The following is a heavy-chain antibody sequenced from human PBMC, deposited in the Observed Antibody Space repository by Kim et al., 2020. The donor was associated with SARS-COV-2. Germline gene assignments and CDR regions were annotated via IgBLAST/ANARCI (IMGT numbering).Heavy chain of an antibody. Sequence: YHPSLKSRVSLSVDTSNNQFSLNLTAVTAADTAVYYCAREGGSSSTHLDYWGQGTLVTVSS. D-gene: IGHD2-2*01. CDR3: AREGGSSSTHLDY. J-gene: IGHJ4*02. V-gene: IGHV4-4*07.